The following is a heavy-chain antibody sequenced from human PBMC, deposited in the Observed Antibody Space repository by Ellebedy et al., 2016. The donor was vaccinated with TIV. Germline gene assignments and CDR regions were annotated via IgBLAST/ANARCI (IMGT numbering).Heavy chain of an antibody. CDR3: AKERRVVVVPAALPPADV. CDR1: GFTFSSYG. D-gene: IGHD2-2*01. CDR2: IWYDGSNK. J-gene: IGHJ6*02. V-gene: IGHV3-30*02. Sequence: GGSLRLXXAASGFTFSSYGMHWVRQAPGKGLEWVAVIWYDGSNKYYADSVKGRFTISRDNSKNTLYLQMNSLRAEDTAVYYCAKERRVVVVPAALPPADVWGQGTTVTVSS.